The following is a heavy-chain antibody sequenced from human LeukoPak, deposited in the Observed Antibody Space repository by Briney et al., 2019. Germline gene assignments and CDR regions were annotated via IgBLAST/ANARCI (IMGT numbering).Heavy chain of an antibody. CDR3: ARDQYSYAHAAH. D-gene: IGHD5-18*01. V-gene: IGHV3-23*01. CDR2: ISGSGDST. Sequence: GGSLRLSCAASGFTFSSYAMSWVRQAPGKGLEWVSTISGSGDSTNYADSVKGRFTISRDNSKNTLYLQMNSLRAEDTAVYYCARDQYSYAHAAHWGQGTLVTVSS. J-gene: IGHJ4*02. CDR1: GFTFSSYA.